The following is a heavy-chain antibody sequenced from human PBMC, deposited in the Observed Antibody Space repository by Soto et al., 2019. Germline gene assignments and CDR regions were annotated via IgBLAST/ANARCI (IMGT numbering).Heavy chain of an antibody. V-gene: IGHV4-34*01. Sequence: QVQLQQWGAGLLKPSETLSLTCAVYGGSFSGYYWSWIRQPPGKGLEWIGEINHSGSTNYNPSLKSXXTXSXXTSKNQFSLKLSSVTAADTAVYYCARGRRGGYFDYWGQGTLVTVSS. CDR2: INHSGST. CDR1: GGSFSGYY. D-gene: IGHD3-22*01. CDR3: ARGRRGGYFDY. J-gene: IGHJ4*02.